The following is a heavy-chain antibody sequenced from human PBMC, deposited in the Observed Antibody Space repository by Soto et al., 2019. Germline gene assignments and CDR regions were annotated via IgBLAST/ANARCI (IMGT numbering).Heavy chain of an antibody. CDR1: GLTFRSYW. CDR3: ARGPPFDY. J-gene: IGHJ4*02. V-gene: IGHV3-74*03. CDR2: INTDGSYA. Sequence: SLRLSCAASGLTFRSYWMHWVRQAPGKGLVWVSPINTDGSYAKYVDSVKGRFTISRDNAKNTLYLQMNSLRAEDTAVYYCARGPPFDYWGQGMLVTVSS.